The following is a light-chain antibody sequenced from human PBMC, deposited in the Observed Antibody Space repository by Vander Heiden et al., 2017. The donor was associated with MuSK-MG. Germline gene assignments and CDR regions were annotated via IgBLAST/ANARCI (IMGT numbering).Light chain of an antibody. J-gene: IGLJ3*02. CDR1: SSNIGAGYD. V-gene: IGLV1-40*01. CDR3: QSYGSSLNAV. Sequence: QSVLTQPPSVSGAPGQRVTISCTGSSSNIGAGYDVHWYQQVPGTAPKLLIYGNSNRPSGVPDRFSGSKSGTSASLAITGLQAEDEADYYCQSYGSSLNAVFGGGTKVTVL. CDR2: GNS.